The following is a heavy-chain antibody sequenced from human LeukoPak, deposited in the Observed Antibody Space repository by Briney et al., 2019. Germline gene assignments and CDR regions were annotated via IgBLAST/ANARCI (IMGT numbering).Heavy chain of an antibody. J-gene: IGHJ4*02. CDR1: GGSISTYY. CDR2: IYYSGST. Sequence: SGTLSLTCTVSGGSISTYYWSWIRQPPGKGLEWIGYIYYSGSTNYNPSLKSRVTMSVDTSKNQFSLKLSSVTAADTAVYYCARLSGRYYYDNSGYYGDWGQGTLVTVSS. V-gene: IGHV4-59*08. CDR3: ARLSGRYYYDNSGYYGD. D-gene: IGHD3-22*01.